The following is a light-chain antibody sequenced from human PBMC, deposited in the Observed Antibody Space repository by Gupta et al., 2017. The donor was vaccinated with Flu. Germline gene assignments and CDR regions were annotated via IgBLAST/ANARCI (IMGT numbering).Light chain of an antibody. V-gene: IGKV1-12*02. J-gene: IGKJ4*01. CDR3: QQGFSFRSIT. Sequence: SSVYASVGDRVTITCRASRDISSWLEWYKQKPGKAPKLLIYAASSWQAAVASRLSGSGYGKDLTLTISSRQQEDFATYYCQQGFSFRSITFGGGTKVEIK. CDR1: RDISSW. CDR2: AAS.